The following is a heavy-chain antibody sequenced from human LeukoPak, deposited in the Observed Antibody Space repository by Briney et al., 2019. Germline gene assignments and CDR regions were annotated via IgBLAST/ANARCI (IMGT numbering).Heavy chain of an antibody. CDR2: ISSSSSYI. V-gene: IGHV3-21*01. CDR1: GFTFSSYS. J-gene: IGHJ5*02. CDR3: AKGSETYYDILTGYLPAWFDP. D-gene: IGHD3-9*01. Sequence: GGSLRLSCAASGFTFSSYSMNWVRQAPGKGLEWVSSISSSSSYIYYADSVKGRFTISRDNAKNSLYLQMNSLRAEDTAVYYCAKGSETYYDILTGYLPAWFDPWGQGTLVTVSS.